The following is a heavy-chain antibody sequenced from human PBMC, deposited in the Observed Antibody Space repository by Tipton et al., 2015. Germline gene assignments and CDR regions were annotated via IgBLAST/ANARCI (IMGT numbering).Heavy chain of an antibody. CDR3: AKELINMGENPFDI. V-gene: IGHV3-13*01. CDR2: IGTTGKT. D-gene: IGHD1-26*01. CDR1: GLTLSSYD. J-gene: IGHJ3*02. Sequence: SLRLSCAASGLTLSSYDMHWVRQVTGKGLEWVSGIGTTGKTYYPGSVKGRSTISRDNAENSLYLQMNSLRAGDTGVYYCAKELINMGENPFDIWGQGTLVTVSS.